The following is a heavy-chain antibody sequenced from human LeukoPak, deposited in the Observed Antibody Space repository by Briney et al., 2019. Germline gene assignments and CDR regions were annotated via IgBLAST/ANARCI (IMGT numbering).Heavy chain of an antibody. Sequence: GXGLEGXSXISGSGGSTYYADSVKGRFTISRDNSKNTLYLQMNSLRAEDTAVYYCAKESRSSGWYSWLDYWGQGTLVTVSS. CDR3: AKESRSSGWYSWLDY. CDR2: ISGSGGST. D-gene: IGHD6-19*01. V-gene: IGHV3-23*01. J-gene: IGHJ4*02.